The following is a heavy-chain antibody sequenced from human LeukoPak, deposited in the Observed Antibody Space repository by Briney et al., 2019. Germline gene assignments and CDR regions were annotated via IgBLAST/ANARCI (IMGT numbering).Heavy chain of an antibody. J-gene: IGHJ6*03. V-gene: IGHV3-23*01. CDR3: VGGGFGEAYYYYYYMDV. CDR1: RFTFSSYA. D-gene: IGHD3-10*01. CDR2: ISGSGGST. Sequence: GGSLRLSCAASRFTFSSYAMSWVRQAPGKGLEWVSTISGSGGSTYYADSVKGRFTISRDNSKNTLYLQINSLRAEDTAVYYCVGGGFGEAYYYYYYMDVWGKGTTVTVSS.